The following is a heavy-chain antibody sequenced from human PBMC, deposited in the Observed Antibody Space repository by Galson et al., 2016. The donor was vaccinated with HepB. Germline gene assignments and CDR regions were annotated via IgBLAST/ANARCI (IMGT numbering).Heavy chain of an antibody. V-gene: IGHV3-11*01. D-gene: IGHD4-17*01. CDR1: GFTFSDYH. CDR3: ARDLPDDSVEYFDVFDL. J-gene: IGHJ3*01. CDR2: ISTSGNSM. Sequence: LSCAASGFTFSDYHMNWIRQAPGKGLEWISYISTSGNSMLYADSVRGRFSISRDNAKKSLYLQMTNLRAEDTAVYYCARDLPDDSVEYFDVFDLWGQGTMVTVSS.